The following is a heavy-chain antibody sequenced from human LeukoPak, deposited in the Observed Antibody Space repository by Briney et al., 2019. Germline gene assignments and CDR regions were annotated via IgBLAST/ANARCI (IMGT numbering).Heavy chain of an antibody. CDR3: ARIGYSSSSNDY. CDR2: IKQDGSVK. V-gene: IGHV3-7*01. J-gene: IGHJ4*02. D-gene: IGHD6-6*01. Sequence: PGGSLRLSCAASRFTFNNYWMSWVRQAPGKGLEWVANIKQDGSVKYYVDSVKGRFTISRDNAKNSLYLQMNSLRAEVTAVYYCARIGYSSSSNDYWGQGTLVIVSS. CDR1: RFTFNNYW.